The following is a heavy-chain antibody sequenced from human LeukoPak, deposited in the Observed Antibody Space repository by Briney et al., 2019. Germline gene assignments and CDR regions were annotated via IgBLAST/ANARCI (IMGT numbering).Heavy chain of an antibody. CDR3: AGELSSSCGFDY. CDR2: IIPIFGTA. Sequence: GSSVKVSCKAYGGTFSSYAISWVRQAPGQGLESMGGIIPIFGTANYAQKFQGRVTITADESTSTAYMELSSLRSEDTAVYYCAGELSSSCGFDYWGQGTLVTVSS. D-gene: IGHD6-13*01. CDR1: GGTFSSYA. V-gene: IGHV1-69*01. J-gene: IGHJ4*02.